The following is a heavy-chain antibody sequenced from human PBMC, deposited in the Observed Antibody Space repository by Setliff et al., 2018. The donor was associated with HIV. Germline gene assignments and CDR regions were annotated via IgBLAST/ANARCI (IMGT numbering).Heavy chain of an antibody. CDR3: MRDGSRTTGMTGYYYGVDV. V-gene: IGHV4-38-2*02. Sequence: SETLSLTCSVSGYSISRNYYWGWIRQSPGKGLEWIASMHGSGNTHYNPSLQSRSTISMDTSKNQFSLTLSSVTAAETAIYFCMRDGSRTTGMTGYYYGVDVWGQGTTVTVSS. CDR1: GYSISRNYY. J-gene: IGHJ6*02. D-gene: IGHD1-1*01. CDR2: MHGSGNT.